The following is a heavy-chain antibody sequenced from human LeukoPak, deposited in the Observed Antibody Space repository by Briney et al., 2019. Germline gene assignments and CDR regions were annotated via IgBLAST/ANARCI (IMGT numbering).Heavy chain of an antibody. V-gene: IGHV1-18*01. J-gene: IGHJ4*02. D-gene: IGHD3-22*01. CDR3: ARDTRYYYDSSGYHY. CDR2: ISAYNGNT. Sequence: GASVNVSCKASGYTFTSYGISWVRQAPGQGLEWMGWISAYNGNTNYAQKLQGRVTMTTDTSTSTAYMELRSLRSDDTAVYYCARDTRYYYDSSGYHYWGQGTLVTVSS. CDR1: GYTFTSYG.